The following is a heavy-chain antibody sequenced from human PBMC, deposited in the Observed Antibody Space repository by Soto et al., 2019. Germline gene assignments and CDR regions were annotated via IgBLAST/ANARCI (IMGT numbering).Heavy chain of an antibody. D-gene: IGHD1-26*01. J-gene: IGHJ5*02. Sequence: GGSLRLSCEASGFTLSNVWMNCVRQAPGKGLEWVGRIKSKSDGGTIDYAAPVKGRFTISRDDSKNTLSLQMNSLKTEDTAVYYCTTLTSGWTSGSYGPWGQGTLVTVSS. CDR1: GFTLSNVW. CDR3: TTLTSGWTSGSYGP. V-gene: IGHV3-15*07. CDR2: IKSKSDGGTI.